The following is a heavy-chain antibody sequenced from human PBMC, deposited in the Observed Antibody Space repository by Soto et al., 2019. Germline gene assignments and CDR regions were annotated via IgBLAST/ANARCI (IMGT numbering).Heavy chain of an antibody. CDR1: GGSISGYY. CDR3: ASSSLYGMDV. J-gene: IGHJ6*02. CDR2: LYTMGST. V-gene: IGHV4-4*07. Sequence: PSETLSLTCTVSGGSISGYYWSWIRQPAGKGLEWIGRLYTMGSTNYNPSLQSRVTMSVDTSKNQFSLKVGSVTAADTAVYYCASSSLYGMDVWGQGTTVTVSS.